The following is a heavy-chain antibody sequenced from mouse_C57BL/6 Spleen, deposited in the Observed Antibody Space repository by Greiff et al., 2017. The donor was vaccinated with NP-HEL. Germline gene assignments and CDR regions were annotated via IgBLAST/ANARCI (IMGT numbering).Heavy chain of an antibody. CDR3: ASPYDYGPWFAY. CDR2: ISSGSSTI. V-gene: IGHV5-17*01. J-gene: IGHJ3*01. Sequence: VQLKESGGGLVKPGGSLKLSCAASGFTFSDYGMHWVRQAPEKGLEWVAYISSGSSTIYYADTVKGRFTISRDNAKNTLFLQMTSLRSEDTAMYYCASPYDYGPWFAYWGQRTLVTVSA. CDR1: GFTFSDYG. D-gene: IGHD2-4*01.